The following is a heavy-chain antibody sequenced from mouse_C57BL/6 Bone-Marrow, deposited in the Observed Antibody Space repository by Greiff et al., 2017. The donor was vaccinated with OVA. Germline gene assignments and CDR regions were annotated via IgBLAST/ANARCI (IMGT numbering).Heavy chain of an antibody. CDR2: ISSGGSYT. J-gene: IGHJ2*01. CDR3: ARRGDPHYFDY. V-gene: IGHV5-6*01. Sequence: EVQVVESGGDLVKPGVSLKLSCAASGFTFSSYGMSWVRQTPDKRLEWVATISSGGSYTYYPDSVKGRFTISRDNAKNTLYLQMSSLKSEDTAMYYCARRGDPHYFDYWGQGTTLTVSS. CDR1: GFTFSSYG. D-gene: IGHD2-13*01.